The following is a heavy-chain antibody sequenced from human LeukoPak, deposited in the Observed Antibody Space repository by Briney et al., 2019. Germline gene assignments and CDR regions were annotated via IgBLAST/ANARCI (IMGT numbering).Heavy chain of an antibody. J-gene: IGHJ4*02. Sequence: GGSLRLSCAASGFTFSSYDMHWVRQAPGKGLEWVALISYDGSNKYYADSVKGRFTISRDNSKKTLYLQMNSLRAEDTAVYYCARSDRYRSLYYHDCWGQGTLVTVSS. D-gene: IGHD2-21*02. CDR2: ISYDGSNK. CDR3: ARSDRYRSLYYHDC. CDR1: GFTFSSYD. V-gene: IGHV3-30*04.